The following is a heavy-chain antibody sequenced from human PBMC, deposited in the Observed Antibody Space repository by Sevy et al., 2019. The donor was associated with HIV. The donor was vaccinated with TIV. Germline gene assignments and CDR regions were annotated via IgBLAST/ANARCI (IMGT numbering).Heavy chain of an antibody. V-gene: IGHV3-15*01. CDR1: GFTFSNAW. J-gene: IGHJ4*02. CDR2: IKSKTDGGTT. CDR3: TTATEYSGYVLNFDY. D-gene: IGHD5-12*01. Sequence: GGSLRLSCAASGFTFSNAWMSWVRQAPGKGLEWVGRIKSKTDGGTTDYAAPVKGRLTISRDDSKNTLYLQMNSLKTEDTAVYYCTTATEYSGYVLNFDYWGQGTLVTVSS.